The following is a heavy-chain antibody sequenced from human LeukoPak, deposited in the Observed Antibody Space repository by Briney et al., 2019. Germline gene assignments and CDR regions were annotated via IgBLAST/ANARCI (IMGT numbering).Heavy chain of an antibody. Sequence: SQTLSLTCAISGDSVSTNTAAWNWIRQSPSRGLEWLGGTYYRSKWYNDYAVSVKGRITINPDTSKNQFSLQLKSVTPEDTAVYYCASGKGIAGVGNFDYWGQGTLVTVSS. J-gene: IGHJ4*02. D-gene: IGHD6-13*01. V-gene: IGHV6-1*01. CDR1: GDSVSTNTAA. CDR2: TYYRSKWYN. CDR3: ASGKGIAGVGNFDY.